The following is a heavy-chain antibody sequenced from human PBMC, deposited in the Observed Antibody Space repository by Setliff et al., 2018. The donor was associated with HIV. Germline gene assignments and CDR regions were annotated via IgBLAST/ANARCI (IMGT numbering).Heavy chain of an antibody. Sequence: SETLSLTCTVSGGSISSSNYYWGWIRQPPGKGLQWIGSIYDTGSTYYNPSLKSRITISVDRSKNLFSLKLISVTAADQGVYYCARVPVPGANWFDPWGLGTLVTVSS. J-gene: IGHJ5*02. V-gene: IGHV4-39*01. CDR3: ARVPVPGANWFDP. CDR1: GGSISSSNYY. CDR2: IYDTGST.